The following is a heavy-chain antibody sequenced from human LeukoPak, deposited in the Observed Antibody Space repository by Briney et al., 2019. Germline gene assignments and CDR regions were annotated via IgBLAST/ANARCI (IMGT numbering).Heavy chain of an antibody. D-gene: IGHD2-15*01. Sequence: PSETLSLTCTVSGGSIRTYYWNWFRQTPGKGLEWIGYINYSGRTKYNPSLKSRVIISVDMSKNQFSLKLTSVTAADTAVYYCARDFSVDDDAFDIWGQGTVVTVSS. CDR1: GGSIRTYY. V-gene: IGHV4-59*01. J-gene: IGHJ3*02. CDR2: INYSGRT. CDR3: ARDFSVDDDAFDI.